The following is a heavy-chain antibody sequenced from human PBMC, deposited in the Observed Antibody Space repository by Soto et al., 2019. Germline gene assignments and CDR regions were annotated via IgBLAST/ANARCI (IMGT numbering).Heavy chain of an antibody. CDR1: GYSFTSYW. J-gene: IGHJ6*02. CDR2: IYPGDSDT. V-gene: IGHV5-51*01. D-gene: IGHD2-2*02. Sequence: TGESLKISCKGSGYSFTSYWIGWVRQMPGKGLEWMGIIYPGDSDTRYSPSFQGQVTISADKSISTAYLQWSSLKASDTAMYYCARLGSSSTSCYKCGMDVWGQGTTVTVSS. CDR3: ARLGSSSTSCYKCGMDV.